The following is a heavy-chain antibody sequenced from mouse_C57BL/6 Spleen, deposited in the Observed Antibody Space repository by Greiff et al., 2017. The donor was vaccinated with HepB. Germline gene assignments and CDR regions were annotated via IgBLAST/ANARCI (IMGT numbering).Heavy chain of an antibody. CDR2: IYPGNSDT. J-gene: IGHJ2*01. CDR3: TTTYYSNLYYFDY. D-gene: IGHD2-5*01. Sequence: EVQLQQSGTVLARPGASVKMSCKTSGYTFTSYWMHWVKQRPGQGLEWIGAIYPGNSDTSYNQKFKGKAKLTAVTSASTAYLELSSLTNEDSAVYYCTTTYYSNLYYFDYWGQGTTLTVSS. V-gene: IGHV1-5*01. CDR1: GYTFTSYW.